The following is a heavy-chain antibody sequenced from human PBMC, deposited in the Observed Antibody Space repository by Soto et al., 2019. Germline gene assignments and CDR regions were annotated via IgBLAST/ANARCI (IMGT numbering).Heavy chain of an antibody. D-gene: IGHD2-2*01. V-gene: IGHV1-18*01. CDR3: ARDLHVVPAAISFYLDYYYYGMDV. J-gene: IGHJ6*02. Sequence: ASVKVSCKASGYTDTNYGFSWVRQAPGQGLEWLGWISAYNADTNYAQRLQGRVTMTTDTSTSTVYMELSSLRSEDTAVYYCARDLHVVPAAISFYLDYYYYGMDVWGQGTTVTVSS. CDR2: ISAYNADT. CDR1: GYTDTNYG.